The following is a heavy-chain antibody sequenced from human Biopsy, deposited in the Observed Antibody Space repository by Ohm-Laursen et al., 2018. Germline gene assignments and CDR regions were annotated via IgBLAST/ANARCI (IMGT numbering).Heavy chain of an antibody. CDR2: IKQYGSED. CDR3: VRGRSMDV. J-gene: IGHJ6*02. CDR1: GFTYSSPF. Sequence: SLRLSCAASGFTYSSPFMTSVRQAPGKGLAWVAMIKQYGSEDYYLDSVKARFTISRGNPQKSLDLPLNSLRVEDTAVYYCVRGRSMDVWGQGTKVTVSS. V-gene: IGHV3-7*01.